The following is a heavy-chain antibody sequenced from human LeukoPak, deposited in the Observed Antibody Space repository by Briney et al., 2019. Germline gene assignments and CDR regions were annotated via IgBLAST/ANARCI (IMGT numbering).Heavy chain of an antibody. D-gene: IGHD3-3*01. Sequence: SETLSLTCTVSGGSISSGGYYWSWIRQHPGKGLEWIGYIYYSGSTYYNPSLKSRVTISVDTSKNQFSLKLSSVTAADTAVYYCARVSDFWSGHYFDYWGQGTLVTVSS. V-gene: IGHV4-31*03. CDR2: IYYSGST. CDR1: GGSISSGGYY. J-gene: IGHJ4*02. CDR3: ARVSDFWSGHYFDY.